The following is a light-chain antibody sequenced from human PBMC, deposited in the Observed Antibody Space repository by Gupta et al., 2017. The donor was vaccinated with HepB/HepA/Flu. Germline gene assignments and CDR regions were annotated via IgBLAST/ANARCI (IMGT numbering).Light chain of an antibody. CDR1: SSDVGGYNS. V-gene: IGLV2-14*01. Sequence: QSALTQPASVSGSPGQSITLSCTGTSSDVGGYNSVSWYQQHPGKAPKLMIYDVRTRPSGVAVCFSGSNSGNTASLTIARLQAEAEADYYCSSNTNSSSHYVFGTGTKVTVL. CDR3: SSNTNSSSHYV. J-gene: IGLJ1*01. CDR2: DVR.